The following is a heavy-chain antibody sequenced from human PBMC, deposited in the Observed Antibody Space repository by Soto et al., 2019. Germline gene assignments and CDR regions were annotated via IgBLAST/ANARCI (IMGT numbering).Heavy chain of an antibody. CDR1: GGSIRDYF. J-gene: IGHJ6*02. CDR3: ARDRKLVIPGNYYYYGMDV. V-gene: IGHV4-59*01. CDR2: ISSSGTI. D-gene: IGHD1-1*01. Sequence: AETLALTCSVSGGSIRDYFWTWIRQPPGKVLELVGYISSSGTINYNSSLKSRVTISLDTSRNHFSLKLSSVTAADTAVYFCARDRKLVIPGNYYYYGMDVWGQGTTVTVSS.